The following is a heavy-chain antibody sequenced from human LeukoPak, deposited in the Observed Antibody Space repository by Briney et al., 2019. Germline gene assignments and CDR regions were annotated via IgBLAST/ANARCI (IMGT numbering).Heavy chain of an antibody. Sequence: GGSLRLSCAASGFTFSNYAMSWVRQAPGKGLEWVSAISGSGGSTYYADSVKGRFTISRDNSKNTLYLQMNSLRAEDTAVYYCAKDPRAPGIRLYYFDYWGQGTLVTVSS. V-gene: IGHV3-23*01. CDR2: ISGSGGST. D-gene: IGHD5-12*01. CDR1: GFTFSNYA. CDR3: AKDPRAPGIRLYYFDY. J-gene: IGHJ4*02.